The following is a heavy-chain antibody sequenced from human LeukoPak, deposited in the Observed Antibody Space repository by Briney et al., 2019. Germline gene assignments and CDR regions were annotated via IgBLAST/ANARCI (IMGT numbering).Heavy chain of an antibody. V-gene: IGHV4-59*08. CDR1: GGSISSLY. Sequence: NTSETLSLTCSVSGGSISSLYWSWIRQPPGKGLEWLGYIYYTGSTNYNPSLKSRVTMFVDMSKNHFSLRLSSVTAADTAVYYCARHRAYSSSSPFDYWGQGTPVTVSS. CDR2: IYYTGST. J-gene: IGHJ4*02. CDR3: ARHRAYSSSSPFDY. D-gene: IGHD6-6*01.